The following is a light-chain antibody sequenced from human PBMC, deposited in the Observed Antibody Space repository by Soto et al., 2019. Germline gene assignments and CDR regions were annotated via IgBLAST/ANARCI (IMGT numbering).Light chain of an antibody. CDR2: DAS. J-gene: IGKJ5*01. CDR3: QQRSNWPPIT. V-gene: IGKV3-11*01. Sequence: EIVLTQSPATLSLSPGERATLSCRASQSVSSYLAWYQQKPGQAPRLLIYDASNRATGIPARFSGSGSGTDFTLPISSREPEEFAVYYCQQRSNWPPITFGQGTRLEIK. CDR1: QSVSSY.